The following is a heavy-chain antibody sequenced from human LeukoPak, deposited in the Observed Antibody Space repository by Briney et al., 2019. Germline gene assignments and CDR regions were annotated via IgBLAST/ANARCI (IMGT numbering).Heavy chain of an antibody. D-gene: IGHD5-18*01. Sequence: ASVTVSCKASGYTFTGYYMHWVRQAPGQGLEWMGWINPNSGGTNYAQKFQGRVTMTRDTSISTAYMELSSLRSEDTAVYYCARGGGDGQLWPRLDWGQGTLVTVSS. V-gene: IGHV1-2*02. J-gene: IGHJ4*02. CDR3: ARGGGDGQLWPRLD. CDR1: GYTFTGYY. CDR2: INPNSGGT.